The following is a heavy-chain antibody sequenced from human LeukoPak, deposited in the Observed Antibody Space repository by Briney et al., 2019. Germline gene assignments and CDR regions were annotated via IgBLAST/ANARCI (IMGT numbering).Heavy chain of an antibody. CDR3: ARDRKVAGPYYFDY. CDR1: GFTFSSYN. J-gene: IGHJ4*02. CDR2: ISSSSNYI. D-gene: IGHD6-19*01. Sequence: PGGSLRLSCAASGFTFSSYNMNWVRQAPGKGLEWVSSISSSSNYIYYADSVKGRFTISRDNAKNSLYLQMNSLRAEDAAVYYCARDRKVAGPYYFDYWGQGTLVTVSS. V-gene: IGHV3-21*06.